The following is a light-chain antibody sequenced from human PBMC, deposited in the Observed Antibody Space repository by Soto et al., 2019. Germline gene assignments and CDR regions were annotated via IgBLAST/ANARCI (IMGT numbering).Light chain of an antibody. CDR1: QSVSSN. CDR3: QQYNNWPRT. CDR2: RAS. J-gene: IGKJ1*01. V-gene: IGKV3-15*01. Sequence: EIVMTQSPATLSVSPGERATLSCRASQSVSSNLAWYQQKPGQAPMLLLYRASTRATGIPARFSGSGSGTEVTLTISSLQSEDFAVYYCQQYNNWPRTFGQGTKVEIK.